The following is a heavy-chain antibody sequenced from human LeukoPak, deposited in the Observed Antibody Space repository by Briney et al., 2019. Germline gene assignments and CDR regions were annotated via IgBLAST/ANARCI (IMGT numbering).Heavy chain of an antibody. CDR2: INTSGGST. Sequence: ASPKVSCKASGYTLTRFYMRWVRHAPREGLGWMGKINTSGGSTSYAQKFQGRVTMTRDTSTSTVYMKLRSLRSEDTAVYYCARAEVGYCGADCYLLWGQGTLVTVSS. V-gene: IGHV1-46*01. J-gene: IGHJ4*02. CDR1: GYTLTRFY. CDR3: ARAEVGYCGADCYLL. D-gene: IGHD2-21*02.